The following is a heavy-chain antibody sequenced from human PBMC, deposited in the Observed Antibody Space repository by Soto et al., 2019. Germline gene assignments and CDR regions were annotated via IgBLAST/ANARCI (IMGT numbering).Heavy chain of an antibody. CDR3: ARQRRDFDY. CDR1: GGSISNYY. Sequence: SETQSLTSTVSGGSISNYYWSWIRQPPGKGLQWIGYIFSSGSTNYNPSLKSRVTISVNTSKNQFSLNLNSVTAADTAVYYCARQRRDFDYWGQGSLVTVSS. CDR2: IFSSGST. J-gene: IGHJ4*02. V-gene: IGHV4-59*08.